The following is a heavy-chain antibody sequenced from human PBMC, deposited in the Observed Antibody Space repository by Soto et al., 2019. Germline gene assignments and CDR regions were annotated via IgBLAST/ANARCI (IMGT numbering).Heavy chain of an antibody. CDR2: ISGSGGST. Sequence: GESLKISCAASGFTFSSYAMSWVRQAPGKGLEWVSAISGSGGSTYYADSVKGRFTISRDNSKNTLYLQMNSLRAEDTAVYYCAKDLFESDIVVVPAAIPYYYYGMDVWGQGTTVTVSS. V-gene: IGHV3-23*01. CDR3: AKDLFESDIVVVPAAIPYYYYGMDV. D-gene: IGHD2-2*01. CDR1: GFTFSSYA. J-gene: IGHJ6*02.